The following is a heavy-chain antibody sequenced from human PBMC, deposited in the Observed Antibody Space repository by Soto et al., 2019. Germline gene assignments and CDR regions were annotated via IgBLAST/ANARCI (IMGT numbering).Heavy chain of an antibody. CDR2: INHSGST. V-gene: IGHV4-34*01. J-gene: IGHJ4*02. CDR1: GGSFSGYY. D-gene: IGHD4-17*01. CDR3: WHYGDYPYIDY. Sequence: SETLSLTCAVYGGSFSGYYWSWIRQPPGKGLEWIGEINHSGSTNYNPSLKSRVTISVDTSKNQFSLKLSSVTAADTAVYYCWHYGDYPYIDYWGQGTLVTVSS.